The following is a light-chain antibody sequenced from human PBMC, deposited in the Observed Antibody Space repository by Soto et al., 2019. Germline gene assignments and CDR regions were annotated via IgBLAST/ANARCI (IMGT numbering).Light chain of an antibody. CDR1: SGSIASNY. V-gene: IGLV6-57*04. CDR3: QSYDDSNQV. J-gene: IGLJ2*01. CDR2: EDN. Sequence: NFMLTQPHSVSESPGKTVTISCTRSSGSIASNYVQWYQQRPGSAPTTVIYEDNQRPSGVPDRFSGSIDSSSNSASLTISGLQTEDEADYCCQSYDDSNQVFGGGTKLTVL.